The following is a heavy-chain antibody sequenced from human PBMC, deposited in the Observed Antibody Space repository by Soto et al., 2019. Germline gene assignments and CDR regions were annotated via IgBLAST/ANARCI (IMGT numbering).Heavy chain of an antibody. J-gene: IGHJ4*02. Sequence: EVQLLESGGGLVQPGGSLRLSCVGSGFFFSSYTMTWVRQAPGKGLEWVSSFSATSENTYYADSVRGRFTISRANSKNSLVLQMNSLTAEDTAMYYCAKARDQQWVRLPFDYWGQGILVIVSS. CDR3: AKARDQQWVRLPFDY. CDR1: GFFFSSYT. V-gene: IGHV3-23*01. D-gene: IGHD6-19*01. CDR2: FSATSENT.